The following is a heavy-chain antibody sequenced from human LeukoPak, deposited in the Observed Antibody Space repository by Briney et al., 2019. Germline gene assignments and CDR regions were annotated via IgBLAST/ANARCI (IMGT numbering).Heavy chain of an antibody. Sequence: SVKVSCKASGGSFSDYSISWVRQAPGQGLEWMGRIIAILYTAHYAQKFQGRFTIITDKSTTTVYMELSSLRSDDTAVYYCVRSGYDYDWFAPWGQGTLVTVSS. J-gene: IGHJ5*02. CDR3: VRSGYDYDWFAP. CDR1: GGSFSDYS. CDR2: IIAILYTA. V-gene: IGHV1-69*08. D-gene: IGHD5-12*01.